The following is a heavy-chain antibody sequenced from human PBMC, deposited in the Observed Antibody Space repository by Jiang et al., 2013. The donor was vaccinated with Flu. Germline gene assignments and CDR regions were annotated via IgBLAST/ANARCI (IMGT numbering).Heavy chain of an antibody. J-gene: IGHJ5*02. CDR3: AREEGNSYASDH. CDR1: GYTFTTYG. Sequence: GAEVKKPGASVKVSCKASGYTFTTYGITWVRQAPGQGLEWMGWISVYNGNTNYAKKFHGRVTMTTDTSTSTAYMELRSLRFDDTAVYYCAREEGNSYASDHWGQGTLVTVSS. D-gene: IGHD5-18*01. CDR2: ISVYNGNT. V-gene: IGHV1-18*01.